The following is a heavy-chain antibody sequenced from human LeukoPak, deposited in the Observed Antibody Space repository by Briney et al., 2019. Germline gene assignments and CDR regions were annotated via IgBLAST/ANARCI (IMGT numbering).Heavy chain of an antibody. V-gene: IGHV1-2*02. CDR3: ATAYYDFWSGYQGPSFSFDY. J-gene: IGHJ4*02. CDR1: GYTFTGYY. D-gene: IGHD3-3*01. CDR2: INPNSGGT. Sequence: ASVKVSCKASGYTFTGYYMHWVRQAPGQGLEWMGWINPNSGGTNYAQKFQGRVTMTEDTSTDTAYMELSSLRSEDTAVYYCATAYYDFWSGYQGPSFSFDYWGQGTLVTVSS.